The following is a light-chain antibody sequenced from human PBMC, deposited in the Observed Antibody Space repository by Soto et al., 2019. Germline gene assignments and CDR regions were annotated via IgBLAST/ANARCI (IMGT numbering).Light chain of an antibody. CDR1: QSVSSSY. CDR2: GAS. J-gene: IGKJ1*01. V-gene: IGKV3-20*01. Sequence: IVCTQSPGTLSLSPGERATLSFRASQSVSSSYLAWYQQKPGQAPRLLIYGASSRATGIPDRFSGSGSGTDFTLTISRLEPEDFAVYYCQQYGSSPRTFGQGTKVDIK. CDR3: QQYGSSPRT.